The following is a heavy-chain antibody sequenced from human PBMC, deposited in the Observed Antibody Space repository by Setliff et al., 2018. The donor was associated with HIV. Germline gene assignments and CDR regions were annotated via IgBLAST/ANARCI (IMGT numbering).Heavy chain of an antibody. CDR3: ARPPHNYDILTGYRSRGGAFDI. D-gene: IGHD3-9*01. CDR2: IYYSGST. Sequence: SETLSLTCTVSGGSIRSYYWSWIRQPPGKGLEWIGYIYYSGSTNYNPSLKSRVTISVDTSKNQFSLKLSSVTAADTAVYYCARPPHNYDILTGYRSRGGAFDIWGQGTMVTVSS. J-gene: IGHJ3*02. V-gene: IGHV4-59*01. CDR1: GGSIRSYY.